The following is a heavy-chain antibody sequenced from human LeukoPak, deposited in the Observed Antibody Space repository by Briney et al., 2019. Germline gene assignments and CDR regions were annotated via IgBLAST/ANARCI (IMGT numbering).Heavy chain of an antibody. V-gene: IGHV4-59*01. CDR2: IYYSGST. J-gene: IGHJ4*02. CDR3: ARVDGAAAGLYYFDY. Sequence: PSGTPSLTCPGSGGSIRSYYLSLIPEPPGEGLEWVGYIYYSGSTNYNPSLKSRVTISVDTSKNQFSLKLSSVTAADTAVYYCARVDGAAAGLYYFDYWGQGTLVTVSS. D-gene: IGHD6-13*01. CDR1: GGSIRSYY.